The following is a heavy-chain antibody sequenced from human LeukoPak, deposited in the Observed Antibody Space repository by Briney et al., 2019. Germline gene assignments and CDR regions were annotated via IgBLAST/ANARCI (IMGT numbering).Heavy chain of an antibody. V-gene: IGHV3-64*02. CDR2: ISSDGNST. J-gene: IGHJ4*02. CDR1: GFTFTNYA. CDR3: TRGCRFDFWSGYCSFDN. D-gene: IGHD3-3*01. Sequence: GGSLRLPCVTSGFTFTNYAMRWVRHAPGKGLEYISAISSDGNSTYYADFVKDRFTISRDNSRNTLYLHMGSLGPEDTAIYFCTRGCRFDFWSGYCSFDNWGQGTLVTVSS.